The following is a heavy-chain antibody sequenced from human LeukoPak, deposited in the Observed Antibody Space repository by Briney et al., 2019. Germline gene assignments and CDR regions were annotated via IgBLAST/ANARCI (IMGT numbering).Heavy chain of an antibody. CDR1: GGSISSSTYY. J-gene: IGHJ4*02. CDR2: IYYSGST. CDR3: ARRDTRMGAFDF. Sequence: SETLSLTCTVSGGSISSSTYYWGWIRQPPGKGLEWIGSIYYSGSTYYNPSLKTRVTISVDTSQNQFSLKLSSVTAADTAVYYCARRDTRMGAFDFWGQGTLVTVSS. D-gene: IGHD5-18*01. V-gene: IGHV4-39*01.